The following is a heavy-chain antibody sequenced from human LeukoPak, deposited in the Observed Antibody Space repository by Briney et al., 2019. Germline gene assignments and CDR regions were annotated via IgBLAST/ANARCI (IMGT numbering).Heavy chain of an antibody. CDR3: ARMRDSNAGNYFDY. V-gene: IGHV1-18*01. D-gene: IGHD3-10*01. Sequence: ASVTLSCTASGYTFTTYGITWVRQAPGQGLEWMGWISAYNSNTNYAQKLQGRVTMTTDTSTSTAYMELGSLRSDDSAVYYCARMRDSNAGNYFDYWGQGTLLAVFS. CDR1: GYTFTTYG. J-gene: IGHJ4*02. CDR2: ISAYNSNT.